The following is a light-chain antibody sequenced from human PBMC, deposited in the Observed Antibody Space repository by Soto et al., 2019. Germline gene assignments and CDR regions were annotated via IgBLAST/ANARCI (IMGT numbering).Light chain of an antibody. Sequence: QPVLTQPPSASGTPGQRVTISCSGSNSNIEDNYVYWYQQLPGTAPKLLIYKNNQRPSGVPDRFSGSRSGTSASLVISGLRSADEADYYCAARLSSLSRSWVFGGGTKLTVL. CDR2: KNN. CDR1: NSNIEDNY. CDR3: AARLSSLSRSWV. V-gene: IGLV1-47*01. J-gene: IGLJ3*02.